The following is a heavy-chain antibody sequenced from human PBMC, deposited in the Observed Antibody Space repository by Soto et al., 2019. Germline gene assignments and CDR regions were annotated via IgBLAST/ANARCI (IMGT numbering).Heavy chain of an antibody. CDR3: ARDIYYYDSSGYYYYYYYYGMDV. CDR2: ISYDGSNK. Sequence: GGSLRLSCAASGFTFSSYAMHWVRQAPGTGLEWVAVISYDGSNKYYADSVKGRFTISRDNSKNTLYLHMNSLRAEDTAVYYCARDIYYYDSSGYYYYYYYYGMDVWGQGTTVTVSS. V-gene: IGHV3-30*04. D-gene: IGHD3-22*01. J-gene: IGHJ6*02. CDR1: GFTFSSYA.